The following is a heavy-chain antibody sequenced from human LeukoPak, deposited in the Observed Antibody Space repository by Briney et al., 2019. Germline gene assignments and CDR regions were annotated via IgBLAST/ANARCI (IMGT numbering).Heavy chain of an antibody. CDR3: ARWSRLGDSPFVY. D-gene: IGHD3-16*01. CDR1: GDSVSSNSAA. Sequence: SQTLSLSCAFSGDSVSSNSAAWNWIRQSPSRGLEWLGRTYYRSKWYNDYAVSVESRMTSNPDTCKIQFSMQLNSVTPEDTAVYYCARWSRLGDSPFVYWGQGALVTVSS. CDR2: TYYRSKWYN. V-gene: IGHV6-1*01. J-gene: IGHJ4*02.